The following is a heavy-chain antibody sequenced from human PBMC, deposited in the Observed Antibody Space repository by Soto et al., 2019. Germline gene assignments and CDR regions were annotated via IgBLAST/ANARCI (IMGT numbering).Heavy chain of an antibody. J-gene: IGHJ5*02. V-gene: IGHV4-34*01. CDR2: INHSGST. D-gene: IGHD5-18*01. Sequence: QVQLQQWGAGLLKPSETLSLTCAVYGGSFSGYYWSWIRQPPGKGLEWIGEINHSGSTNYNPSLKSRFTISVDTSKNQFSLKLSSVTAADTAVYYCARDNRVAKPWIQLWLDRQNWFDPWGQGTLVTVYS. CDR3: ARDNRVAKPWIQLWLDRQNWFDP. CDR1: GGSFSGYY.